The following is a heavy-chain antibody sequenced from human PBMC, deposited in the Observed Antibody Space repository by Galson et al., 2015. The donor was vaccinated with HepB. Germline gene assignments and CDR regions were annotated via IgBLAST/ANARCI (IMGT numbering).Heavy chain of an antibody. CDR1: GGSISSYY. V-gene: IGHV4-59*08. CDR3: ARSRYSYGRNNEDFQP. CDR2: IYYSGST. D-gene: IGHD5-18*01. J-gene: IGHJ1*01. Sequence: SETLSLTCTVSGGSISSYYWSWIRQPPGKGLEWIGYIYYSGSTNYNPSLKSRVTISVDTSKNQFSLKLSSVTAADAAVYYCARSRYSYGRNNEDFQPWGQGTLVTVSS.